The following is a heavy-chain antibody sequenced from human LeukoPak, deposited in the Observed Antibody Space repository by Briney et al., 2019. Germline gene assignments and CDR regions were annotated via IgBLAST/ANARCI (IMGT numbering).Heavy chain of an antibody. CDR2: ISSGGGSTT. CDR1: GFRFSSYE. V-gene: IGHV3-48*03. Sequence: GGSLRLSCAASGFRFSSYEMKWVRQAPGKGLEWVSYISSGGGSTTFYADSVKGRFTISRDNAKNSVYLQMNSLRAEDTAVYYCARDGAVAGIGNDYWGQGTLVTVSS. D-gene: IGHD6-19*01. J-gene: IGHJ4*02. CDR3: ARDGAVAGIGNDY.